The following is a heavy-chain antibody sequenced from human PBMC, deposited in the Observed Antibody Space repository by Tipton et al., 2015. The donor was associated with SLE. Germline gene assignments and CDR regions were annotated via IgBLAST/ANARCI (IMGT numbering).Heavy chain of an antibody. V-gene: IGHV3-53*01. J-gene: IGHJ4*02. Sequence: GSLRLSCVASGFTVSDNYMNWVRQAPGKGLEWVSVLYGGATIHYADSVKGRFTISRDNSKNTLYLQMNSLRVEDTAVYYCAQDFSVMRMIVVADGERDHWGQGTLVTVSS. CDR2: LYGGATI. CDR1: GFTVSDNY. D-gene: IGHD3-22*01. CDR3: AQDFSVMRMIVVADGERDH.